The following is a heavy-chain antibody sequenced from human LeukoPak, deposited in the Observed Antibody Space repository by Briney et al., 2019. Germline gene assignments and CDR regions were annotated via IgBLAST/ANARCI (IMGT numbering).Heavy chain of an antibody. D-gene: IGHD3-16*01. J-gene: IGHJ4*02. CDR3: ATVWFRRFDY. CDR2: VSGSSGST. Sequence: GGSLRLSCTASGLTFSNYAMSWVRQAPGKGLEWVSAVSGSSGSTYYADSVKGRFTISRDNSKNKLYPQMNSLRAEDTAVYYCATVWFRRFDYWGQGILDTVSS. CDR1: GLTFSNYA. V-gene: IGHV3-23*01.